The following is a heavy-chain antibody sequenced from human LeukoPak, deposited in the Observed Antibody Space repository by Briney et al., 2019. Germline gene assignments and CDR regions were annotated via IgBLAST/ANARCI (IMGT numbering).Heavy chain of an antibody. CDR1: GFTFDDYA. V-gene: IGHV3-9*01. CDR3: ARDPRYSSGWTEPDY. J-gene: IGHJ4*02. CDR2: INWNSDSI. Sequence: GGSLRLSCAVSGFTFDDYAMHWVRQVPGKGLEWVSGINWNSDSIGYAVRGRFTISRDNAKNSLYLQMNSLRAEDTAVYYCARDPRYSSGWTEPDYWGQGTLVTVSS. D-gene: IGHD6-19*01.